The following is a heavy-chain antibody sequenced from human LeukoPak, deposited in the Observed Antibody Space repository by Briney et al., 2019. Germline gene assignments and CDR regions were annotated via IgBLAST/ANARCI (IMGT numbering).Heavy chain of an antibody. V-gene: IGHV1-18*01. D-gene: IGHD3-22*01. J-gene: IGHJ5*01. Sequence: RASVKVSCKATSRISWVRQAPVQGLEWMGWIGTYGGDTYYAQKFQGRVTVTTDTSTSTVYMELRSLRSDDTAVYYCARDLWNFYDDSGYYRDFDSWGQGTLVTVSS. CDR2: IGTYGGDT. CDR1: TSR. CDR3: ARDLWNFYDDSGYYRDFDS.